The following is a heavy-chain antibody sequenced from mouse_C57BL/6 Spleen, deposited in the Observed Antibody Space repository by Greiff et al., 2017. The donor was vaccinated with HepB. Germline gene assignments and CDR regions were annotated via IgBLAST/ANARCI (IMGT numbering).Heavy chain of an antibody. J-gene: IGHJ2*01. CDR3: APLDY. Sequence: VQLQQPGAELVRPGPSVKLSCKASGYTFTSYWMHWVKQRPGQGLEWIGVIDPSDSYTNYNQKFKGKATLTVDTSSSTAYMQLSSLTSEDSAVYYCAPLDYWGQGTTLTVSS. CDR2: IDPSDSYT. V-gene: IGHV1-59*01. CDR1: GYTFTSYW.